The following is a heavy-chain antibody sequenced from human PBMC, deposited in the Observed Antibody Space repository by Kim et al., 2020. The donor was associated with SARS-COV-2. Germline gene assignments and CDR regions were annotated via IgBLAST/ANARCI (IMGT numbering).Heavy chain of an antibody. V-gene: IGHV3-11*05. J-gene: IGHJ4*02. D-gene: IGHD6-19*01. CDR3: ARAPGYSSGWYSPHY. Sequence: ADSVKGRFPISRDNAKNSLYLQMNSLRAEDTAVYYCARAPGYSSGWYSPHYWGQGTLVTVSS.